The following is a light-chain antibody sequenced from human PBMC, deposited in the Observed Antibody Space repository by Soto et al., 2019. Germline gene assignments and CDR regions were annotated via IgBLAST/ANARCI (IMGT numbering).Light chain of an antibody. CDR3: AAWDDSLSGPV. CDR2: KND. J-gene: IGLJ7*01. Sequence: QAVVTQPPSASGTPGQRVTISCSGSSSNIGSNYVYWYQQLPGTAPKLLIYKNDQRPSGVPDRFSGSKSGTSASLAISGLXSEDEADYYCAAWDDSLSGPVFGGGTQLTVL. V-gene: IGLV1-47*01. CDR1: SSNIGSNY.